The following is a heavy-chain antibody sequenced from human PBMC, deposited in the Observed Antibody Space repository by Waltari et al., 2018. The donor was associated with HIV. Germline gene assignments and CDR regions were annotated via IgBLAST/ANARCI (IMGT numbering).Heavy chain of an antibody. D-gene: IGHD2-15*01. Sequence: EVQLLESGGNLVHPGGSLRLSCAASGFTFRNHAMSWVRQAPGKGLECVSTMSGSTTNTFYADSVKGRVSRSRDHSKDILFLQMNSLRADDTPIYYCAKDKRVGGAVFDHWGLGTLVTVSS. J-gene: IGHJ4*02. V-gene: IGHV3-23*01. CDR2: MSGSTTNT. CDR3: AKDKRVGGAVFDH. CDR1: GFTFRNHA.